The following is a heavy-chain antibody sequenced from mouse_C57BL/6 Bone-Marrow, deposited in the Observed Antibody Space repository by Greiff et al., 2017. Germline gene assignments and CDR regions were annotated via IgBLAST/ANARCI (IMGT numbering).Heavy chain of an antibody. CDR2: INPNYGTT. CDR1: GYSFTDYN. D-gene: IGHD2-4*01. V-gene: IGHV1-39*01. CDR3: ARGYDYDYAMDY. Sequence: VQLQQSGPELVKPGASVTISCKASGYSFTDYNMYWVKQSNGKSLEWIGVINPNYGTTSYNQKFKGKATLTVDQSSSTAYMQINSLTSEDSAVYYCARGYDYDYAMDYWGQGTSVTVSS. J-gene: IGHJ4*01.